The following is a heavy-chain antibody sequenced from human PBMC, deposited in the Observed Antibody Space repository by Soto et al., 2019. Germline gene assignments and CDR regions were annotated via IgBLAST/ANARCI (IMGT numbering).Heavy chain of an antibody. CDR3: AKDATYYDFWSPGAFDI. D-gene: IGHD3-3*01. V-gene: IGHV3-23*01. Sequence: GGSLRLSCAASGFTFSSYAMSWVRQAPGKGLEWVSAISGSGGSTYYADSVKGRFTISRDNSKNTLYLQMNSLRAEDTAVYYCAKDATYYDFWSPGAFDIWGQGTMVT. CDR2: ISGSGGST. CDR1: GFTFSSYA. J-gene: IGHJ3*02.